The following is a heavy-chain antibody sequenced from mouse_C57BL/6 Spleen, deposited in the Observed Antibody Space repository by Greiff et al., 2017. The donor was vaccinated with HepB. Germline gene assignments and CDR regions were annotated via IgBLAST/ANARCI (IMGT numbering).Heavy chain of an antibody. CDR1: GYTFTSYW. CDR2: IDPSDSYT. V-gene: IGHV1-50*01. D-gene: IGHD1-1*01. Sequence: QVQLQQPGAELVKPGASVKLSCKASGYTFTSYWMQWVKQRPGQGLEWIGEIDPSDSYTNYNQKFKGKATLTVDTSSSTAYMQLSSLTSEDSAVYYCARWTTVVAGKNYWGQGTTLTVSS. CDR3: ARWTTVVAGKNY. J-gene: IGHJ2*01.